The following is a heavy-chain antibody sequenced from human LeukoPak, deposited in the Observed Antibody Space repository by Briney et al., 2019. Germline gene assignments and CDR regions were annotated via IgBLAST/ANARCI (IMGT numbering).Heavy chain of an antibody. V-gene: IGHV5-51*01. CDR2: IYPGDSDT. D-gene: IGHD2-21*01. J-gene: IGHJ4*02. Sequence: GESLKISCKGSGYSFTSYWIGWVRQMPGKGLEWMGIIYPGDSDTRYSPSFQGQVTISADKSISTAYLQWSSLKASDTAMYYCARQVGLAYCGGDCYPTLPQGGLIDYWGQGTLVTVSS. CDR3: ARQVGLAYCGGDCYPTLPQGGLIDY. CDR1: GYSFTSYW.